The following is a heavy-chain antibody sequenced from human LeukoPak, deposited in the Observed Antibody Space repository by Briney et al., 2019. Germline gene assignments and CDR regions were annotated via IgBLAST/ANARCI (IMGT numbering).Heavy chain of an antibody. D-gene: IGHD2-15*01. Sequence: PGGSLRLSCAASGFTFSSYGMHWVRQAPGKGLEWVAVIWYDGSNKYYADSVKGRFTISKDNSKNTLYLQMNSLRAEDTAVHYCARDLGYCSGGSCYPRGFDYWGQGTLVTVSS. CDR3: ARDLGYCSGGSCYPRGFDY. CDR2: IWYDGSNK. V-gene: IGHV3-33*01. CDR1: GFTFSSYG. J-gene: IGHJ4*02.